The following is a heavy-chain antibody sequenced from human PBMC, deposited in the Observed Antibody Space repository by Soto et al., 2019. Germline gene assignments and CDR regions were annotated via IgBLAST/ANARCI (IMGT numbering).Heavy chain of an antibody. CDR3: ARDPTSYGSGSSYYYYYYGMDV. CDR1: GYTFTGYY. D-gene: IGHD3-10*01. V-gene: IGHV1-2*02. CDR2: INPNSGGT. Sequence: RASVKVSCKASGYTFTGYYMHWVRQAPGQGLEWMGWINPNSGGTNYAQKFQGRVTMTRDTSISTAYMELSRLRSDDTAVYYCARDPTSYGSGSSYYYYYYGMDVWGQGTTVTVSS. J-gene: IGHJ6*02.